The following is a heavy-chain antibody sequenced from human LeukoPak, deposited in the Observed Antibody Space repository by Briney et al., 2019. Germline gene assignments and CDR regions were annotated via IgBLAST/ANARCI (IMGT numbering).Heavy chain of an antibody. CDR3: AREGGGCRSWYKGNYFDY. Sequence: SQTLSLTCAISGDSVSSNSSAWNWSRPSPSRGLGWLGRTYYRSKWYIDYAVSVNSRITIDPDSSKNQSSLHLNSVTPEGTAVYYCAREGGGCRSWYKGNYFDYWGQGTLVTVSS. D-gene: IGHD6-13*01. J-gene: IGHJ4*02. V-gene: IGHV6-1*01. CDR2: TYYRSKWYI. CDR1: GDSVSSNSSA.